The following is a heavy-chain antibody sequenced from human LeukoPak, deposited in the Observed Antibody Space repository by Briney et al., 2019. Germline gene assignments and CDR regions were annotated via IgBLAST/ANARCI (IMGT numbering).Heavy chain of an antibody. CDR1: GGSISSSNW. J-gene: IGHJ4*02. V-gene: IGHV4-4*02. Sequence: SETLSLTCAVSGGSISSSNWWSWVRQPPGKGLEWIGEIYYSGSTYYIPSLKSRVTISVDTSKNQFSLKLSSVTAADTAVYYCASPRGPIDYWGQGTLVTVSS. CDR3: ASPRGPIDY. CDR2: IYYSGST.